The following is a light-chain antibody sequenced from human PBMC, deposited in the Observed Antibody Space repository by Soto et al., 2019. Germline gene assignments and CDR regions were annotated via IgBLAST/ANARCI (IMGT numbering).Light chain of an antibody. CDR3: QQTLNTPHT. CDR1: QNINSY. J-gene: IGKJ2*01. V-gene: IGKV1-39*01. CDR2: AAS. Sequence: DVQLTQSPSSLSASVGDRVTITCRASQNINSYVNWYQQRPVTAPKFLIYAASSLQRGVTSRVSGSASGTDCPLIRSDIQPEASGFYFCQQTLNTPHTFGQGTKLEI.